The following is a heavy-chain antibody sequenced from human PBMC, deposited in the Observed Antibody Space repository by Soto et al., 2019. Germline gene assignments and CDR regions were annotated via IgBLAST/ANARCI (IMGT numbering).Heavy chain of an antibody. CDR2: IYYSGST. D-gene: IGHD6-13*01. CDR3: ARGDSSSPQNYYYYYMDV. Sequence: SETLSLTSTVSDGSIRSYDWSWIRQPPGKGLEWIGYIYYSGSTNYNPSLKSRVTISVDTSKNQFSLKLSSVTAADTAVYYCARGDSSSPQNYYYYYMDVWGKGTTVTVSS. V-gene: IGHV4-59*01. CDR1: DGSIRSYD. J-gene: IGHJ6*03.